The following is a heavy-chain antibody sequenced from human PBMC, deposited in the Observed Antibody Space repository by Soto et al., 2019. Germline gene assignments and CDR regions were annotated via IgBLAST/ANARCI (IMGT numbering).Heavy chain of an antibody. J-gene: IGHJ3*02. Sequence: SVKVSCKASGGTFSSYAINWVRQAPGQGLEWMGGIIPIFGTANYAQKFQGRVTITADKSTSTAYMELSSLRSEDTAVYYCARSRRITMIVVVPGAFDIWGQGTMVTVSS. CDR3: ARSRRITMIVVVPGAFDI. D-gene: IGHD3-22*01. CDR2: IIPIFGTA. V-gene: IGHV1-69*06. CDR1: GGTFSSYA.